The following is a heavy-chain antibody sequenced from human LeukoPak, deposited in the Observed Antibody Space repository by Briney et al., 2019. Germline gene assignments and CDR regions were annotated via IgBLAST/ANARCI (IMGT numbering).Heavy chain of an antibody. D-gene: IGHD6-6*01. Sequence: ASVKVSCKASGGTFSSYAISWVRQAPGQGLEWMGRIIPIFGTANYAQKFQGRVTITTDESTSTAYMELSSLRSEDTAVYYCARDYSSSPGGWFDPWGQGTLVTVSS. CDR1: GGTFSSYA. CDR2: IIPIFGTA. CDR3: ARDYSSSPGGWFDP. V-gene: IGHV1-69*05. J-gene: IGHJ5*02.